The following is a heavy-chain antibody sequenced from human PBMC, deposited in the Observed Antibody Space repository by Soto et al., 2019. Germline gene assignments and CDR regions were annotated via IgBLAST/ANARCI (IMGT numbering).Heavy chain of an antibody. V-gene: IGHV3-72*01. Sequence: EVQLVESGGALVQPGGSLRLSCAASGFTFSDHYMDWVRQAPGKGLEWVGRSRNKARNYTTEYAASVKGRFTISRDDSKSSVYLQMNTLKIEDTAVYYCAGSSWRGGYWGQGTLVTVSS. D-gene: IGHD6-13*01. J-gene: IGHJ4*02. CDR1: GFTFSDHY. CDR3: AGSSWRGGY. CDR2: SRNKARNYTT.